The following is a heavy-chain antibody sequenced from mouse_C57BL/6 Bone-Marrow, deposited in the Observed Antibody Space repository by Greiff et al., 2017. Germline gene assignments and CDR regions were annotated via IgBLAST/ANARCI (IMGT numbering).Heavy chain of an antibody. CDR1: GYTFTSYY. V-gene: IGHV1-12*01. CDR2: IYPGNGDT. CDR3: ATPSIYGGCYFDY. D-gene: IGHD1-1*02. Sequence: LQQSGAELVRPGASVKMSCKASGYTFTSYYMHWVKQTPRQGLEWIGAIYPGNGDTSYNQKFKGKATLTADKSSSTAYMQLSSLTSEDSAVYFCATPSIYGGCYFDYWGQGTTLTASS. J-gene: IGHJ2*01.